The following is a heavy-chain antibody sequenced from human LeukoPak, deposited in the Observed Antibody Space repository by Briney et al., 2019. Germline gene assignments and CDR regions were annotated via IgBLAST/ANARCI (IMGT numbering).Heavy chain of an antibody. V-gene: IGHV4-34*01. Sequence: PSETLSLTCAVYGGSFSGYYWSWIRQPPGKGLEWIGEINHSGSTNYNPSLKSRVTISVDTSKNQFSLKLSSVTAADTAVYYCAREGNWGLFDYWGQGTLVTVSS. CDR3: AREGNWGLFDY. CDR1: GGSFSGYY. D-gene: IGHD7-27*01. J-gene: IGHJ4*02. CDR2: INHSGST.